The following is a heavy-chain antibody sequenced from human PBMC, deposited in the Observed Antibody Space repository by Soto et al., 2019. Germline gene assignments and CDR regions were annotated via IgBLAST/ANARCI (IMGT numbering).Heavy chain of an antibody. V-gene: IGHV3-66*01. J-gene: IGHJ4*02. CDR1: GFTVSSNY. CDR3: ARVGEDSGYNDY. D-gene: IGHD5-12*01. Sequence: GGSLRLSCAASGFTVSSNYMSWVRQAPGKGLEWVSVICSGGSTYYADSVKGRFTISRDNSKNTLYLQMNSLRAEDTAVYYCARVGEDSGYNDYWGQGTLVTVSS. CDR2: ICSGGST.